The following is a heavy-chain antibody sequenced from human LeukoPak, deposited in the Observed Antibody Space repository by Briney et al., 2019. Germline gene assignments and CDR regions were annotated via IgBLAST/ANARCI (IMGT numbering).Heavy chain of an antibody. D-gene: IGHD1-26*01. CDR3: ARSGRGGAFDI. CDR2: MSGSGGST. Sequence: GGSLRLSCAASEFTFSSYAMNWVRQAPGKGLEWVSAMSGSGGSTYYADSVKGRFTISRDNSKNTLYLQMNRLRAEDTAVYFCARSGRGGAFDIWGQGTMVTVSS. J-gene: IGHJ3*02. CDR1: EFTFSSYA. V-gene: IGHV3-23*01.